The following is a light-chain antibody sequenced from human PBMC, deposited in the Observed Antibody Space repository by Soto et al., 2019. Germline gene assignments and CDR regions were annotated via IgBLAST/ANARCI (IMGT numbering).Light chain of an antibody. Sequence: QSVLTQPPSASGSPGQSITISCTGTSSDVGAYNYVSWYQQHPGKAPKLMIHEVSKRPSGVPDRFSASKSGNTASLTVSGLQAGDEADYYCSSHGGSNNFYVFGNGTKVTVL. J-gene: IGLJ1*01. CDR1: SSDVGAYNY. CDR3: SSHGGSNNFYV. CDR2: EVS. V-gene: IGLV2-8*01.